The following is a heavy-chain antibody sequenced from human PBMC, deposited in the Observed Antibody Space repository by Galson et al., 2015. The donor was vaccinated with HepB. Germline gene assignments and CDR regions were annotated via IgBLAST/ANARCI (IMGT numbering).Heavy chain of an antibody. Sequence: PALVKPTQTLTLTCTFSGFSLSTSGMRVSWIRQPPGKALEWLARIDWDDDKFYSTSLKTRLTISKDTSKNQVVLTMTNMDPVDTATYYCAVGWSGFDYWGQGTLVTVSS. CDR1: GFSLSTSGMR. CDR2: IDWDDDK. CDR3: AVGWSGFDY. V-gene: IGHV2-70*04. J-gene: IGHJ4*02. D-gene: IGHD2-15*01.